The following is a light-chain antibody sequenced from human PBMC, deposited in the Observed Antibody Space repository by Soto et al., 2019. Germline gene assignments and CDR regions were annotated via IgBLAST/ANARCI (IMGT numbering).Light chain of an antibody. Sequence: IVMTHPPATLSVSPGLRATLSFMASQSISDTLAWYQQKPGQAPRLLIYDASNRATGIPAWFSGSGSGTDFTLTISSLQPEDFATYYCQQSYSTPLTFGGGTKVDIK. CDR1: QSISDT. V-gene: IGKV3D-15*01. CDR3: QQSYSTPLT. CDR2: DAS. J-gene: IGKJ4*01.